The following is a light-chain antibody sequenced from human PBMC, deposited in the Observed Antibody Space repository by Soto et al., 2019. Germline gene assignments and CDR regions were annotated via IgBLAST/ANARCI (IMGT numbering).Light chain of an antibody. V-gene: IGLV6-57*04. Sequence: NFMLTQPHSVSESPGKPVTISCTRSSGSIASNYVQWYQQRPGSAPTTVIYEDNQRPSGVPDRFSGSTDGSSNSASLTISGLQTEDEADYYCQSYDSSTVVFGGGTKLTVL. CDR3: QSYDSSTVV. CDR1: SGSIASNY. J-gene: IGLJ2*01. CDR2: EDN.